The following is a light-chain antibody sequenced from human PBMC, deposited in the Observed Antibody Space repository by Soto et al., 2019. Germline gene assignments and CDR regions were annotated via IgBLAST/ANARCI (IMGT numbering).Light chain of an antibody. CDR3: TAFSANRVYL. CDR2: GAH. Sequence: QSVLTQPISVSGSPGQSITISCTGNSNDIGSYDYVCWYQQHPGKAPRLLIHGAHNRSPVISGRFSASKSGLTASLTISGLQAEDEADYYCTAFSANRVYLFGPGTRSPS. V-gene: IGLV2-14*01. J-gene: IGLJ1*01. CDR1: SNDIGSYDY.